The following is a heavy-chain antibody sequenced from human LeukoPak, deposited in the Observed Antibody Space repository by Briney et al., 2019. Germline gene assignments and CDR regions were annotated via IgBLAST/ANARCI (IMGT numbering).Heavy chain of an antibody. CDR1: GCTFSSYA. CDR3: ASEVGASGPHAFDI. V-gene: IGHV1-69*13. D-gene: IGHD1-26*01. Sequence: ASVKVSCKASGCTFSSYAISWVRQAHGQGLEWMGGIIPIFGTANYAQKFQGRFTIAADESTSTAYMELSSLRSEDTAVYYCASEVGASGPHAFDIWGQGTMVTVSS. CDR2: IIPIFGTA. J-gene: IGHJ3*02.